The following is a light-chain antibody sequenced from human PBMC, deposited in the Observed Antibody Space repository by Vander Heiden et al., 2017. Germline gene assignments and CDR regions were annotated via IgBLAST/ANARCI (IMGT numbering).Light chain of an antibody. Sequence: SSELTQDPAVSVALRQTVRITSRGDSLKRHDASGYQQKPGQAPVLVIYSKNNRPSGIPDRSSGASSGNTAYLTITGAQAEDEADYYCNSRDSSGNPVFGGGTKLTVL. V-gene: IGLV3-19*01. CDR3: NSRDSSGNPV. J-gene: IGLJ2*01. CDR1: SLKRHD. CDR2: SKN.